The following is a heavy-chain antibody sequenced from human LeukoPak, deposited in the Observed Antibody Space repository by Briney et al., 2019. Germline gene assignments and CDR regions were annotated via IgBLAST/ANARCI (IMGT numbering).Heavy chain of an antibody. Sequence: SETLSLTCTVSGGSISSGGYYWSWIRQHPGKGLEWIGYIHDSGSTYYNPSLKSPVSISVDTSKSHFSLRLSSVTAADTAVYYCARGEYYGSGSYYPGDYWGQGTLVTVSS. J-gene: IGHJ4*02. D-gene: IGHD3-10*01. CDR3: ARGEYYGSGSYYPGDY. V-gene: IGHV4-31*01. CDR1: GGSISSGGYY. CDR2: IHDSGST.